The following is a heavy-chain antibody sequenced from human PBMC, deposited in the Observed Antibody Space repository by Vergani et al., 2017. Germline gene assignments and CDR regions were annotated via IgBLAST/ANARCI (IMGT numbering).Heavy chain of an antibody. V-gene: IGHV3-9*01. J-gene: IGHJ4*02. CDR2: ISWYSGSI. Sequence: EVQLVESGGGLVQPGRSLRLSCAASGFTFDDYSMHWVRQAPGKGLEWVSGISWYSGSIDYADSVKGRFTISRDNAKNSLYLQMNSLRAEDTALYYGAKDLYGSVMCPGTFSFDYWGQGTLVTVSS. CDR3: AKDLYGSVMCPGTFSFDY. CDR1: GFTFDDYS. D-gene: IGHD3-10*01.